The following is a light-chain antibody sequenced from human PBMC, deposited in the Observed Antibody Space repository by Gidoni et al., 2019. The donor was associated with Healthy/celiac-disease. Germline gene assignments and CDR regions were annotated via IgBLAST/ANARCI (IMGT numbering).Light chain of an antibody. CDR3: NSRDSSGNPVV. V-gene: IGLV3-19*01. CDR1: SLRSYY. Sequence: SSELTQDPAVSVALGQTVRITCQGDSLRSYYASWYQQKPGQAPVLVIYGKNNRPSGIPDRFSGSSSGNTASLTITEAQAEDEADYYCNSRDSSGNPVVFGGGTKLTVL. CDR2: GKN. J-gene: IGLJ2*01.